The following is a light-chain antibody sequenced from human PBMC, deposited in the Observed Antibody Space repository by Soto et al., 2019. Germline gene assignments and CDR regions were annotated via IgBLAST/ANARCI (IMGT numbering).Light chain of an antibody. Sequence: QSALTQPASVSGSPGQSITISCTGTSSDVGSYNLVSWYQQHPGKAPTLVIYEVSKRPSGVSNRFSGSKSANTASLTISGLQAEDEADYYCCSYAGSRTWVFGVGTQLTVL. V-gene: IGLV2-23*02. CDR1: SSDVGSYNL. CDR3: CSYAGSRTWV. CDR2: EVS. J-gene: IGLJ3*02.